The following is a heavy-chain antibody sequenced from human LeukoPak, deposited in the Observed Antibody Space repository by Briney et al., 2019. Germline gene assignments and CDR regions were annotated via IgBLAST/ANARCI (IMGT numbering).Heavy chain of an antibody. J-gene: IGHJ4*02. CDR3: AKRQRDGSGSLTTFDY. Sequence: GGSLRLSCAASGFTFSSYAMSWVRQAPGKGLEWVSAISGSGGSTYYADSVKGRFTISRDNSKNALYLQMNSLRAEDTAVYYCAKRQRDGSGSLTTFDYWGQGTLVTVSS. D-gene: IGHD3-10*01. CDR1: GFTFSSYA. CDR2: ISGSGGST. V-gene: IGHV3-23*01.